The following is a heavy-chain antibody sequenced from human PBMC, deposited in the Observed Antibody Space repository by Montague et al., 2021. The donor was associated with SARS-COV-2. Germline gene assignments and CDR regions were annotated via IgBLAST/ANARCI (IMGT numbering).Heavy chain of an antibody. V-gene: IGHV4-59*13. CDR1: GGSISSYY. CDR2: IYYSVST. CDR3: AREPDYGDYFDY. Sequence: SETLSLTCTVSGGSISSYYWSWIRQPPGKGLEWIGYIYYSVSTNYNPSLKSRVTISVDTSKNQFSLKLSSVTAADTAVYYCAREPDYGDYFDYWGQGTLVTVSS. J-gene: IGHJ4*02. D-gene: IGHD4-17*01.